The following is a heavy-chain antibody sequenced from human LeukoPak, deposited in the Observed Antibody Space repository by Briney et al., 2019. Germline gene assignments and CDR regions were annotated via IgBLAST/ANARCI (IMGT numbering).Heavy chain of an antibody. Sequence: GGSLRLSCAASGFTFSSYSMNWVRQAPGKGLEWVSSISSSSSSINNEDSVNGRFTISRDNTKKSLYLQMNSLRAEDTAVYYCARGYGSGRLNVLFDYWGQGTLVTVSS. CDR1: GFTFSSYS. D-gene: IGHD3-10*01. V-gene: IGHV3-21*01. CDR2: ISSSSSSI. J-gene: IGHJ4*02. CDR3: ARGYGSGRLNVLFDY.